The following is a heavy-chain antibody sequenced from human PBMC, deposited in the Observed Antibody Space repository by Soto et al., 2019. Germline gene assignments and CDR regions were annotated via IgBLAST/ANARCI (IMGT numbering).Heavy chain of an antibody. D-gene: IGHD3-22*01. V-gene: IGHV4-4*07. Sequence: ASETLCLTCTLSGGSLSNYYWSWIRQPTGKGLEWIGRIYTGGSINYNPSLKSRVTMSVDTSKQQFSLKLTSVTAADTAVYYCARDLDSSGFSPDWFDPWGQGT. J-gene: IGHJ5*02. CDR2: IYTGGSI. CDR3: ARDLDSSGFSPDWFDP. CDR1: GGSLSNYY.